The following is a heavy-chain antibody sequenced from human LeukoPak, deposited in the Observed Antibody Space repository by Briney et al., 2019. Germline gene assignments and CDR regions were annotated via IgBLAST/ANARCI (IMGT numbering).Heavy chain of an antibody. J-gene: IGHJ4*02. CDR1: GGSISSGGYY. Sequence: SETLSLTCTVSGGSISSGGYYWSWIRQLPGKGLEWIGYIYYSGSTNYNPSLKSRVTISVDTSKNQFSLKLSSVTAADTAVYYCARMTQVEMATIAFDFDYWGQGTLVTVSS. D-gene: IGHD5-12*01. CDR2: IYYSGST. CDR3: ARMTQVEMATIAFDFDY. V-gene: IGHV4-31*03.